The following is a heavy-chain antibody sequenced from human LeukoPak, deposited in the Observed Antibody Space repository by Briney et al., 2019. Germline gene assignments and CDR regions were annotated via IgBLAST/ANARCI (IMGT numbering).Heavy chain of an antibody. D-gene: IGHD3-3*01. Sequence: SETLSLTCAVYGGSFSGYYWSWIRQPPGKGLEWIGEINHSGSTNYNPSLKSRVTISVDTSKNQFSLKLSSATAADTAVYYCARTSDFWSGYHDYWGQGTLVTVSS. V-gene: IGHV4-34*01. CDR1: GGSFSGYY. CDR3: ARTSDFWSGYHDY. CDR2: INHSGST. J-gene: IGHJ4*02.